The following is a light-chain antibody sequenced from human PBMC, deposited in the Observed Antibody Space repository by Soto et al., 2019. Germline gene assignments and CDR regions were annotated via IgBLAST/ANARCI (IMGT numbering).Light chain of an antibody. V-gene: IGLV1-44*01. Sequence: QSVLTQPLSASAAPGQRVNISGSGGSSNIGRNTVAWYQHLPGTSPPRLIFTAGQRPSGVPGRFSGSKSGTSASLAISGLQSEDGGDYYCSAWDNSLNGYVFGPGTKVTVL. CDR3: SAWDNSLNGYV. J-gene: IGLJ1*01. CDR2: TAG. CDR1: SSNIGRNT.